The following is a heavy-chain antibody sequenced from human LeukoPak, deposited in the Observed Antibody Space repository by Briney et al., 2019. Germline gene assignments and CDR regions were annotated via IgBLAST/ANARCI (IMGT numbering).Heavy chain of an antibody. V-gene: IGHV1-46*01. J-gene: IGHJ5*02. CDR1: GYTFTNYY. CDR2: INPSGGST. D-gene: IGHD6-13*01. CDR3: ARDGDENSSSWSWFDP. Sequence: ASVKVSCKASGYTFTNYYMRWVRQAPGQGLEWMGIINPSGGSTTYAQKFQGRVTMTGDTSTSTVYMELSSLRSEDTAVYFCARDGDENSSSWSWFDPWGQGTLVTVSS.